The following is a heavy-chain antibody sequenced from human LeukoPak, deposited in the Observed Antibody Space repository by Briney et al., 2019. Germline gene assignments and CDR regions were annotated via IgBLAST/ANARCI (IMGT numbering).Heavy chain of an antibody. CDR2: ISSSGSTI. J-gene: IGHJ4*02. D-gene: IGHD6-13*01. CDR3: ARGGFRSSRWYPPFDY. Sequence: SAETLSLTCTVSGVSISSSSYYWVWMRQAPGKGRVWVAYISSSGSTIYYAASVKRRFTNSRDNAKNSLYLQMNSLRAEDTAVYYCARGGFRSSRWYPPFDYWGEGTLVTVSS. V-gene: IGHV3-11*01. CDR1: GVSISSSSYY.